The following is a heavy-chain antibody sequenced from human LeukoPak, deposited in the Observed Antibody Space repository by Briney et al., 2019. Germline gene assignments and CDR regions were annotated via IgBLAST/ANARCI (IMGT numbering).Heavy chain of an antibody. CDR1: GFTFTSYW. Sequence: GGSLRLSCAASGFTFTSYWMHWVRQTPGKGLEWVSGINWNGGSTGYADSVKGRFTISRDNAKNSLYLQMNSLRAEDTALYHCARAARNWFDPWGQGTLVTVSS. V-gene: IGHV3-20*01. CDR3: ARAARNWFDP. J-gene: IGHJ5*02. CDR2: INWNGGST.